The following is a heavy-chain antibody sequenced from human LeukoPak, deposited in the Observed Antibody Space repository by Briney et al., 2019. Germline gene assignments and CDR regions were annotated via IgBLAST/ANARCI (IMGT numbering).Heavy chain of an antibody. CDR2: IIPIFGTA. D-gene: IGHD3-22*01. Sequence: SVKVSCKASGGTFSSYAISWVRQAPGQGLEWMGGIIPIFGTANYAQKFQGRATITADESTSTAYMELSSLRSEDTAVYYCARGGDYYDSSGYYYWWFDPWGQGTLVTVSS. CDR1: GGTFSSYA. V-gene: IGHV1-69*13. CDR3: ARGGDYYDSSGYYYWWFDP. J-gene: IGHJ5*02.